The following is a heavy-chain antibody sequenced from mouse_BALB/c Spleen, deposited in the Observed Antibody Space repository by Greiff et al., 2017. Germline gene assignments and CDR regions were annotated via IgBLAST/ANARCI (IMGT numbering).Heavy chain of an antibody. CDR3: TRFYYGNFYAMDY. Sequence: EVKVVESGGGLVQPGGSMKLSCVASGFTFSNYWMNWVRQSPEKGLEWVAEIRLKSNNYATHYAESVKGRFTISRDDSKSSVYLQMNNLRAEDTGIYYCTRFYYGNFYAMDYWGQGTSVTVSS. J-gene: IGHJ4*01. CDR1: GFTFSNYW. D-gene: IGHD2-1*01. V-gene: IGHV6-6*02. CDR2: IRLKSNNYAT.